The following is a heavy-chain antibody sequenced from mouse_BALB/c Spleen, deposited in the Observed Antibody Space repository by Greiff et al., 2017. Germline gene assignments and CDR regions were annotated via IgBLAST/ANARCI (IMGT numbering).Heavy chain of an antibody. J-gene: IGHJ4*01. V-gene: IGHV14-4*02. D-gene: IGHD2-4*01. CDR1: GFNIKDYY. CDR3: NAFYYDYDHAMDY. Sequence: EVKLMESGAELVRSGASVKLSCTASGFNIKDYYMHWVKQRPEQGLEWIGWIDPENGDTEYAPKFQGKATMTADTSSNTAYLQLSSLTSEDTAVYYCNAFYYDYDHAMDYWGQGTSVTVSS. CDR2: IDPENGDT.